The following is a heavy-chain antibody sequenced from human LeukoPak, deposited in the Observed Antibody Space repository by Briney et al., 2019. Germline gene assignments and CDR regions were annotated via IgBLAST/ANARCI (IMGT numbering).Heavy chain of an antibody. Sequence: SETLSLTCTVSGYSISSGYYWGWIRQPPGKGLEWIGNIYYSGSTYYNPSLKSRVTISVDTSKNQFSLKVSSVTAADTAVYYCARRYRNYPYSFDYWGQGTLVTVSS. D-gene: IGHD4-11*01. V-gene: IGHV4-38-2*02. CDR3: ARRYRNYPYSFDY. CDR2: IYYSGST. CDR1: GYSISSGYY. J-gene: IGHJ4*02.